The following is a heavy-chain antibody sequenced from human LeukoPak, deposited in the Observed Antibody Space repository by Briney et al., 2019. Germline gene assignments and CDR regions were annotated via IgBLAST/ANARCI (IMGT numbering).Heavy chain of an antibody. CDR1: GFTFSSYG. J-gene: IGHJ5*02. CDR2: ISYDGSNK. Sequence: GGSLRLSCAASGFTFSSYGMHWVRQAPGKGLEWVAVISYDGSNKYYADSVKGRFTISRDNSKNTLYLQMNSLRAEDAAVYYCAEDLYSSGWYNWFDPWGQGTLVTVSS. D-gene: IGHD6-19*01. CDR3: AEDLYSSGWYNWFDP. V-gene: IGHV3-30*18.